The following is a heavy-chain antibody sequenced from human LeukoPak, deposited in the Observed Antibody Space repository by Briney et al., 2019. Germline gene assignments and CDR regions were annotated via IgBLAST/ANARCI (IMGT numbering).Heavy chain of an antibody. D-gene: IGHD7-27*01. V-gene: IGHV4-39*07. CDR3: ASGRRNWGNPTIDY. CDR2: IYYSGST. J-gene: IGHJ4*02. CDR1: GGSISSSSYY. Sequence: SETLSLTCTVSGGSISSSSYYWGWIRQPPGKGLEWIGSIYYSGSTYYNPSLKSRVTISVDTSKNQFSLKLSSVTAADTAVYYCASGRRNWGNPTIDYWGQGTLVTVSS.